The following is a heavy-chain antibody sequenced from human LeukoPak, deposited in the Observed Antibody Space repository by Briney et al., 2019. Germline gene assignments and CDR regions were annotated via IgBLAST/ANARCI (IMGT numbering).Heavy chain of an antibody. D-gene: IGHD6-13*01. Sequence: SETLSLTCAVYGGSFSGYYWSWIRQPPGKGLEWIGEINHSGSTNYNPSLKSRVTISVDTSKNQFSLKLSSVTAADTAVYYCAVPIAEAGTNAFDIWGQGTMVTVSS. CDR3: AVPIAEAGTNAFDI. V-gene: IGHV4-34*01. CDR1: GGSFSGYY. CDR2: INHSGST. J-gene: IGHJ3*02.